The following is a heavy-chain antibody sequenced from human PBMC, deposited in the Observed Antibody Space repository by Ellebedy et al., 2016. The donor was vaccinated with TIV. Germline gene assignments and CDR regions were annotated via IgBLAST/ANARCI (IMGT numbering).Heavy chain of an antibody. V-gene: IGHV3-64D*06. D-gene: IGHD3-16*01. CDR1: GFTFSSYA. CDR2: ISSNGGST. CDR3: VKAWGD. Sequence: GESLKISCSASGFTFSSYAMHWVRQAPGKGLEYVSAISSNGGSTYYADSVKGRFIISRDNSKNTLYLQMSSLRLEDTAVYYCVKAWGDWGQGTLVTVSS. J-gene: IGHJ4*02.